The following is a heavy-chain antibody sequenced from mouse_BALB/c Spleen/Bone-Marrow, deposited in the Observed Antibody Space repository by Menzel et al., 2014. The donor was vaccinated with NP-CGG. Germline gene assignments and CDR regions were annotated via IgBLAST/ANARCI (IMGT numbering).Heavy chain of an antibody. J-gene: IGHJ3*01. CDR3: ARGPSTMITTGFAY. Sequence: VMLVESGPGLVSPSQRLSITCTVSGFSLTSYGVHWVRQPPGKGLEWLGVIWAGGSTNYNSALMSRLSISKDNSKSQVFLKMNSLQTDDTAMYYCARGPSTMITTGFAYWGQGTLVTVSA. CDR2: IWAGGST. D-gene: IGHD2-4*01. V-gene: IGHV2-9*02. CDR1: GFSLTSYG.